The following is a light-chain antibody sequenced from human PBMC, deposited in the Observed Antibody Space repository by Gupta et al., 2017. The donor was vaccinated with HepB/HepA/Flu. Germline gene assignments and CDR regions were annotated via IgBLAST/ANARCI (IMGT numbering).Light chain of an antibody. CDR3: QHYGPPVT. J-gene: IGKJ4*01. CDR1: LGISGSR. Sequence: ENVLTQSPGTLSLSPGAEANISCSASLGISGSRLAWYQQKRGQPPRLLISGASSRAVGIPHRFSGSGSGTDFTLTISRLEPEDFTVYYCQHYGPPVTFGGGTKVEIK. CDR2: GAS. V-gene: IGKV3-20*01.